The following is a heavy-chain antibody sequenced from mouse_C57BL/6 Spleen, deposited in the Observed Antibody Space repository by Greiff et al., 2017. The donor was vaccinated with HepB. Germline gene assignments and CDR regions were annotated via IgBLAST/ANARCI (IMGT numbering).Heavy chain of an antibody. Sequence: VQLVESGPGLVQPSQSLSITCTVSGFSLTSYGVHWVRQSPGKGLEWLGVIWRGGSTDYNAAFMSRLSITKDNSKSQVFFKMNSLQADDTAIYYCATPYGSSLYAMDYWGQGTSVTVSS. CDR2: IWRGGST. CDR1: GFSLTSYG. V-gene: IGHV2-5*01. D-gene: IGHD1-1*01. J-gene: IGHJ4*01. CDR3: ATPYGSSLYAMDY.